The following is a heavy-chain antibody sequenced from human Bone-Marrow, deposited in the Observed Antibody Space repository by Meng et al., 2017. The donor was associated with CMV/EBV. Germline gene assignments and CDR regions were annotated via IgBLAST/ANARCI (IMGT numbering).Heavy chain of an antibody. Sequence: GGSLRLSCAASGFTFSSYGMHWVRQAPGKGLEWVAFIRYDGSNKYYADSVKGRFTISRDNSKNTLYLQMNSLRAEDTAVYYCASSYSSRSLLGFDYWGQGTLVTVSS. CDR2: IRYDGSNK. D-gene: IGHD6-13*01. CDR1: GFTFSSYG. V-gene: IGHV3-30*02. CDR3: ASSYSSRSLLGFDY. J-gene: IGHJ4*02.